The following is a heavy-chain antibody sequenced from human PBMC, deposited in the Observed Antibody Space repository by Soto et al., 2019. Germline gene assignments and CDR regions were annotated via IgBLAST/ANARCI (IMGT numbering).Heavy chain of an antibody. V-gene: IGHV1-24*01. Sequence: ASLKVSCKVSGYTLTELSMHWVRQAPGKGLEWMGGFDPEDGETIYAQKFQGRVTMTEDTSTDTAYMELSSLRSEDTAVYYCATIVYSGYAYFDYWGQGTLVTVSS. J-gene: IGHJ4*02. CDR1: GYTLTELS. D-gene: IGHD5-12*01. CDR2: FDPEDGET. CDR3: ATIVYSGYAYFDY.